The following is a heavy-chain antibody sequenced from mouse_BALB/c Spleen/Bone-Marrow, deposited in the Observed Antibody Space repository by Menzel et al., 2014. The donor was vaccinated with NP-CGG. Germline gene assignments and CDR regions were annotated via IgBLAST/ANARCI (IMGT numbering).Heavy chain of an antibody. V-gene: IGHV1-80*01. CDR1: GYAFSSYW. CDR2: IYPGDGDT. D-gene: IGHD2-1*01. Sequence: QVQLKQSGAELVRPGSSVKISCKASGYAFSSYWMNWVKQRPGQGLEWIGQIYPGDGDTNYNGKFKGKATLTADKSSSTAYMQLSRLTSEDSAVYFCARTGNLAWFAYWGQGTLVTVSA. CDR3: ARTGNLAWFAY. J-gene: IGHJ3*01.